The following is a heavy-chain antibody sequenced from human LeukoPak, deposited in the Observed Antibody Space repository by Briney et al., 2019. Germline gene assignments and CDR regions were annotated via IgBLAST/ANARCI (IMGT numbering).Heavy chain of an antibody. CDR3: ARTSSSWFNYFDY. J-gene: IGHJ4*02. CDR2: INHSGST. V-gene: IGHV4-34*01. D-gene: IGHD6-13*01. Sequence: KASETLSLTCAVYGGSFSGYYWSWIRQPPGKGLEWIGEINHSGSTNYNPSLKSRVTISVDTSKNQFSLKLSSVTAADTAVYYCARTSSSWFNYFDYWGQGTLVTVSS. CDR1: GGSFSGYY.